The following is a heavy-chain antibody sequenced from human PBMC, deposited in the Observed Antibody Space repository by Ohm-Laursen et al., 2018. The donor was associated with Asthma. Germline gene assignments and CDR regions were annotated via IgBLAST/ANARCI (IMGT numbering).Heavy chain of an antibody. J-gene: IGHJ4*02. CDR2: IYPDGGEK. V-gene: IGHV3-7*05. CDR1: GLPFSNFW. CDR3: ATDSRYGDYVPFDS. D-gene: IGHD4-17*01. Sequence: SLRLSCSASGLPFSNFWMSWVRQAPGKGLEWVANIYPDGGEKYYVDSVDGRFTISRDNAKNSLYLQMNSLRAEDTAVYYCATDSRYGDYVPFDSWGQGTLVTVSS.